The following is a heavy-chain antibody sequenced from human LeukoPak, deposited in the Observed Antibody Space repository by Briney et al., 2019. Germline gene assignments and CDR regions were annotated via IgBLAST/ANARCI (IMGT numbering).Heavy chain of an antibody. CDR3: ARSPVGRYSGSPWYDY. J-gene: IGHJ4*02. Sequence: PGGSLRLSCAASGFTFSSYGMHWVRQAPGKGLEWVAVIWYDGSNKYYADSVKGRFTISRDNSKNTLYLQMNSLRAEDTAVYYCARSPVGRYSGSPWYDYWGQGTLVTVSA. D-gene: IGHD1-26*01. V-gene: IGHV3-33*01. CDR2: IWYDGSNK. CDR1: GFTFSSYG.